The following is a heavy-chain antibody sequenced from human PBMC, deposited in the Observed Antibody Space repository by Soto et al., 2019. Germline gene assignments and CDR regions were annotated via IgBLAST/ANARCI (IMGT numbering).Heavy chain of an antibody. CDR1: GFTFSSYG. CDR2: ISYDGSNK. Sequence: QVQLVESGGGVVQPGRSLRLSCAASGFTFSSYGMQWVRQAPGKGLEWVAVISYDGSNKYYADSVKGRFTISRDNSKNTLYLQMNSLRAEDTAVYYCAKDLFRQQLANFDYWGQGTLVTVSS. J-gene: IGHJ4*02. D-gene: IGHD6-13*01. V-gene: IGHV3-30*18. CDR3: AKDLFRQQLANFDY.